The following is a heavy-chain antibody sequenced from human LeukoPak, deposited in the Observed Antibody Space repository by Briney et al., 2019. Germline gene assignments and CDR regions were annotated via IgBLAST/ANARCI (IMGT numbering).Heavy chain of an antibody. CDR2: IYYSGST. D-gene: IGHD3-9*01. V-gene: IGHV4-39*01. J-gene: IGHJ4*02. CDR3: ARLSILTGYAYYCDY. CDR1: GGSISSSSYY. Sequence: SETLSLTCTVSGGSISSSSYYWGWIRQPPGKGLEWIGSIYYSGSTYYNPSLKSRVTISVDTSKNQFSLKLSSVTAADTAVYYCARLSILTGYAYYCDYWGQGTLVTVSS.